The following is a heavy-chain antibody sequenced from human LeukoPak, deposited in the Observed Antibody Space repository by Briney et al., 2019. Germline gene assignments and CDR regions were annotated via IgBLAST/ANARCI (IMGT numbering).Heavy chain of an antibody. Sequence: SETLSLTCTVSGGSISTSNWWNWVRQPPGKGLQWLGEIYHSGSTNYNPSLKSRVTISLDKSKNLFSLKLSSVTAADTAVYYCAREPDYGSGSYFDYWGQGTLVTVSS. CDR1: GGSISTSNW. CDR3: AREPDYGSGSYFDY. V-gene: IGHV4-4*02. J-gene: IGHJ4*02. CDR2: IYHSGST. D-gene: IGHD3-10*01.